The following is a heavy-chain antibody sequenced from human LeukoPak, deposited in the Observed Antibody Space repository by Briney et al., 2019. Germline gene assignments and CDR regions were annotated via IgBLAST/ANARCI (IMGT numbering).Heavy chain of an antibody. D-gene: IGHD3-22*01. CDR2: IIPIFCTA. CDR1: GGTFSSYA. Sequence: SVKVSCKASGGTFSSYAISWVRQAPGQGLEWMGGIIPIFCTANYAQKFQGRVTITADESTSTAYMELSSLRSEDTAVYYCARDRRPGPWYYDSSGYYENWFDPWGQGTLVTVSS. V-gene: IGHV1-69*01. J-gene: IGHJ5*02. CDR3: ARDRRPGPWYYDSSGYYENWFDP.